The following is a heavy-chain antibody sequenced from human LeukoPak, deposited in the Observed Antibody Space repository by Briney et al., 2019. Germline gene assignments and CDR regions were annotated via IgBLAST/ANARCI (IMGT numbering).Heavy chain of an antibody. Sequence: SETLSLTCTVSGGSISSYYWSWIRQPPGKGLEWIGYIYYSGSTNYNPSLKSRVTISVDTSKNQFSLKLSSATAADTAVYYCARDLTGGTGFDPWGQGTLVTVSS. D-gene: IGHD7-27*01. CDR3: ARDLTGGTGFDP. CDR1: GGSISSYY. CDR2: IYYSGST. J-gene: IGHJ5*02. V-gene: IGHV4-59*01.